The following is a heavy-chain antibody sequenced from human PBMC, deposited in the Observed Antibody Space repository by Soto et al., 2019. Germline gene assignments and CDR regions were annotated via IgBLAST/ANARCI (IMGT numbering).Heavy chain of an antibody. CDR3: ARSSSSWNWFDP. V-gene: IGHV1-18*01. Sequence: XVKVSCKASGYTFTDYAIHWVRQAPGQRLEWMGWISAYNGNTNYAQKLQGRVTMTTDTSTSTAYMELRRMRSDDTAVYYCARSSSSWNWFDPWGQGTLVTVSS. CDR1: GYTFTDYA. J-gene: IGHJ5*02. CDR2: ISAYNGNT. D-gene: IGHD6-13*01.